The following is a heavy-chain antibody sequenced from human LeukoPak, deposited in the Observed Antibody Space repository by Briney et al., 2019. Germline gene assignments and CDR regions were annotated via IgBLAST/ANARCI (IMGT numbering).Heavy chain of an antibody. CDR3: ASVRDGYNLHNWFDP. D-gene: IGHD5-24*01. CDR1: GFIFNDFW. J-gene: IGHJ5*02. Sequence: GGSLRLSCTASGFIFNDFWMSWVRQAPGEGLEWVANIRQDGGAKNYVDSVKGRFTISRDNAKKSLYLQMNSLRAEDTAVYYCASVRDGYNLHNWFDPWGQGTLVTVSS. V-gene: IGHV3-7*01. CDR2: IRQDGGAK.